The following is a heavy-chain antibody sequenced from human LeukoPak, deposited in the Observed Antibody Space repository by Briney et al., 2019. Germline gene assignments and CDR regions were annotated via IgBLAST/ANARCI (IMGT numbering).Heavy chain of an antibody. J-gene: IGHJ4*02. V-gene: IGHV3-23*01. Sequence: PGGSLRLSCAASGVTFSSYAMGWVRQAPGKGLEWGSVISGSSDITYYADPVKGRFTISRDNSKNTLYLQMNSLRAEDTAVYYCAKGRSGIAAAGLNYWGQGTLVTVSS. CDR3: AKGRSGIAAAGLNY. D-gene: IGHD6-13*01. CDR2: ISGSSDIT. CDR1: GVTFSSYA.